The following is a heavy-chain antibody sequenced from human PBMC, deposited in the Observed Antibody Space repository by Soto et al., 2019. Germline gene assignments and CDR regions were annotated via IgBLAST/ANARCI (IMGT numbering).Heavy chain of an antibody. CDR2: ISSSSSYI. Sequence: EVQLVESGGGLVKPGGSLRLSCAASGFTFSSYSMNWVRQAPGKGLEWVSSISSSSSYIYYADSVKGRFTISRDNAKNSLYLQMNSLRAEDTAVYYCARHPGALYGMDVWGQGTTVTVSS. CDR1: GFTFSSYS. CDR3: ARHPGALYGMDV. D-gene: IGHD3-10*01. J-gene: IGHJ6*02. V-gene: IGHV3-21*01.